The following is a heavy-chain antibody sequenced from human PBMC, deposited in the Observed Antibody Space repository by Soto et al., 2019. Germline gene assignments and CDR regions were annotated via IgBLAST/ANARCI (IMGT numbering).Heavy chain of an antibody. Sequence: TSETLSLTCTVSGGSISSYYWSWIRQPPGKGLEWIGFIYNSGSTNYNPSLKSRVTISVDTSKNQFSLKLSSVTAADTAVYYCARGKKDRLDHWGQGTLVTVSS. CDR2: IYNSGST. CDR1: GGSISSYY. D-gene: IGHD2-21*02. V-gene: IGHV4-59*01. J-gene: IGHJ4*02. CDR3: ARGKKDRLDH.